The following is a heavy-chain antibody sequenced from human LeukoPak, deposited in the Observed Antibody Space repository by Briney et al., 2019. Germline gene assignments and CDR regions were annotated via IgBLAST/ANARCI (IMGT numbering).Heavy chain of an antibody. CDR3: AGGNQLDY. CDR2: INQDSTKT. D-gene: IGHD1-14*01. Sequence: PGGSLRLSCAASGFTFSSSWMSCVRQAPGKGLEWVANINQDSTKTYYVDSVKGRFTISRDNAMNSLYLQMNSLRAEDTAVYYCAGGNQLDYWGQGTLVTVSS. V-gene: IGHV3-7*05. CDR1: GFTFSSSW. J-gene: IGHJ4*02.